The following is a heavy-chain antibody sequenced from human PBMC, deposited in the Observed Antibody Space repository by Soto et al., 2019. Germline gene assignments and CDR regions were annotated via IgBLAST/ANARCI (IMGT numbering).Heavy chain of an antibody. J-gene: IGHJ6*02. D-gene: IGHD4-17*01. Sequence: SCKASGYTFTRSGISWVRQALGQGLEWMGWISTYNGDTNYADSVKGRFTISRDNSKNTLYLQMNSLRAEDTAVYYCARDTPTVDAFGMDVWGQGTTVTVS. CDR1: GYTFTRSG. CDR3: ARDTPTVDAFGMDV. V-gene: IGHV1-18*01. CDR2: ISTYNGDT.